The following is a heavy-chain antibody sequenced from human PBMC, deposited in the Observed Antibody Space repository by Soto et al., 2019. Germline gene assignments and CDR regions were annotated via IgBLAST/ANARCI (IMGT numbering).Heavy chain of an antibody. V-gene: IGHV1-18*01. CDR1: GYTFTSYG. CDR3: ATEPNYFDY. CDR2: ISAHNGNK. Sequence: QVQLVQSGAEVKKPGASVKVSCKASGYTFTSYGISWVRQAPGQRREWMGWISAHNGNKKYAQKPQGRVNMTTDTPTTTAYMELSSLRSDDTAVYYRATEPNYFDYWGQGTLVTVSS. J-gene: IGHJ4*02.